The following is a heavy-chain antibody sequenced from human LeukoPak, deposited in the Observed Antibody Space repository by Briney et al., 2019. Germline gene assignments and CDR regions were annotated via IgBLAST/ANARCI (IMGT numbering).Heavy chain of an antibody. CDR3: AREIIHAFDI. CDR2: ISYDGSNK. J-gene: IGHJ3*02. Sequence: GRSLRLSCAASGFTFSSYAMHWVRQAPGKGLEWVAVISYDGSNKYYADSVKGRFTISRDNSKNTLYLQMNSLRAEDTAVYYCAREIIHAFDIWGQGTMVTVSS. D-gene: IGHD3-3*01. CDR1: GFTFSSYA. V-gene: IGHV3-30-3*01.